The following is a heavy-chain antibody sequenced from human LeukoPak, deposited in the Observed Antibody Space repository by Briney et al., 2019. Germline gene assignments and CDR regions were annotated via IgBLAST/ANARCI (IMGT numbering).Heavy chain of an antibody. Sequence: GASVKASCKASGYTFTGYYMHWVRQAPGQGLEWMGWINPNSGSTNYAQKFQGRVTMTRDTSISTAYMELSRLRSDDTAVYYCARPTYYDFWSGYELDVWGQGTTVTVSS. J-gene: IGHJ6*02. V-gene: IGHV1-2*02. CDR2: INPNSGST. D-gene: IGHD3-3*01. CDR3: ARPTYYDFWSGYELDV. CDR1: GYTFTGYY.